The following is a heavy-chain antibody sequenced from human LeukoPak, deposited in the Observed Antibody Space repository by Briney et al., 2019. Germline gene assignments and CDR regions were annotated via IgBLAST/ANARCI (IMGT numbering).Heavy chain of an antibody. CDR1: GGSISSYY. Sequence: SGTLSLTCTVSGGSISSYYWSWIRQPPGKGLEWIGYIYYSGSTNYNPSLKSRVTISVDTSKNQFSLKLSSVTAADTAVYYCARTRDGYNSDYWGQGTLATVSS. D-gene: IGHD5-24*01. CDR2: IYYSGST. V-gene: IGHV4-59*01. J-gene: IGHJ4*02. CDR3: ARTRDGYNSDY.